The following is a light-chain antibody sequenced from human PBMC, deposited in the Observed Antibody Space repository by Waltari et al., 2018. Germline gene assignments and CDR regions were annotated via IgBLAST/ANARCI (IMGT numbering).Light chain of an antibody. CDR2: SQN. V-gene: IGLV3-19*01. Sequence: SSEVTQDPSVSVALVQTVRITCQGDILRSHFASWYQQMPGQAPILVIYSQNARPSGIPDRFSGSASGDTASLTITGVQAEDEADYYCNCRDTSGNHYVFGPGTKVTVL. CDR1: ILRSHF. J-gene: IGLJ1*01. CDR3: NCRDTSGNHYV.